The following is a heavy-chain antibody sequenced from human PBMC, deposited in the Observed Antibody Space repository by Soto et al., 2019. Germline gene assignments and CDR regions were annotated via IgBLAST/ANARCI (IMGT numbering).Heavy chain of an antibody. J-gene: IGHJ6*02. CDR3: AIRPSFYYGSGYGMGV. CDR1: GGTFRSNA. V-gene: IGHV1-69*01. CDR2: LIPIFGTT. Sequence: QVQLVQSGTEVKKPGSSVKVSCKASGGTFRSNAISWVRQAPGQGLEWMGGLIPIFGTTNYAQKFQGRVTITSDESASTAYMELSSLRSDDTAVYYCAIRPSFYYGSGYGMGVWGQGTTVTVSS. D-gene: IGHD3-10*01.